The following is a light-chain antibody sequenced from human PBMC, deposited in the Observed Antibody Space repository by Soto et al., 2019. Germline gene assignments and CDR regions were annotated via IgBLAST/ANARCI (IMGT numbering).Light chain of an antibody. CDR1: SSDIGSYNY. CDR3: CTYAGSYLWV. CDR2: DVS. Sequence: QSALTQPRSVSGSPGQSVTISCTGTSSDIGSYNYVSWYQQHPGKAPKLMIYDVSKRPSGVPDRFSGSKPGNTASLTISGLQTEDEADYYCCTYAGSYLWVFGGGTKLTVL. J-gene: IGLJ3*02. V-gene: IGLV2-11*01.